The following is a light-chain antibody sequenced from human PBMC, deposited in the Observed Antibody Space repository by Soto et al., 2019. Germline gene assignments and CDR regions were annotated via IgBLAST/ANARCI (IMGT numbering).Light chain of an antibody. V-gene: IGLV4-60*02. J-gene: IGLJ2*01. CDR3: ETWDSNTRV. CDR1: SGHSSYI. Sequence: QSVLTQSSSASASLGSSVKLTCTLSSGHSSYIIAWHHQQPGKAHRYLMKLEGSGSYNKGSGVPDRFSGSSSGADRYLTISNLQFEDEANYYCETWDSNTRVFGGGTKLTVL. CDR2: LEGSGSY.